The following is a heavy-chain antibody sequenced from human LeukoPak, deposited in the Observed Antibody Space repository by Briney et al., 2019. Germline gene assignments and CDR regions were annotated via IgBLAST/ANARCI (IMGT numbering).Heavy chain of an antibody. CDR1: GGTFSSYA. CDR2: IIPIFGTA. D-gene: IGHD6-19*01. CDR3: ARDWGKAVAEDY. V-gene: IGHV1-69*05. Sequence: ASVKVSCKASGGTFSSYAISWVRQAPGQGLEWMGGIIPIFGTANYAQKFQGRVTMTRDTSISTAYMELSRLRSDDTAVYYCARDWGKAVAEDYWGQGTLVTVSS. J-gene: IGHJ4*02.